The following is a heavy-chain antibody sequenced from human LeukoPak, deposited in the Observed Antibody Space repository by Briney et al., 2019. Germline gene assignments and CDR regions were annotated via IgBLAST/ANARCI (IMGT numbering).Heavy chain of an antibody. Sequence: SETLSLTCTVSGGSISSSSYYWGWIRQPPGKGLEWIGSIYYSGSTYYNPSLKSRVTISVDTSKNQFSLKLSSVTAADTAVYYCARPGVLYCSSTSCYDDWGQGTLVTVSS. D-gene: IGHD2-2*01. V-gene: IGHV4-39*01. CDR1: GGSISSSSYY. J-gene: IGHJ4*02. CDR3: ARPGVLYCSSTSCYDD. CDR2: IYYSGST.